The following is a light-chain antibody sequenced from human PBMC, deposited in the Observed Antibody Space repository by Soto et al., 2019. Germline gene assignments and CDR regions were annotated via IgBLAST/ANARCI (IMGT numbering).Light chain of an antibody. CDR2: DAS. J-gene: IGKJ1*01. CDR1: QSVSSY. CDR3: QQRSNWPPET. Sequence: EIVLTQSLATLSLSPGERATLSCRASQSVSSYLAWYQQKPGQAPRLLIYDASNRATGIPARFSGSGSGTDFTLTISSLVPEDFAVYYCQQRSNWPPETFGQGTKVEIK. V-gene: IGKV3-11*01.